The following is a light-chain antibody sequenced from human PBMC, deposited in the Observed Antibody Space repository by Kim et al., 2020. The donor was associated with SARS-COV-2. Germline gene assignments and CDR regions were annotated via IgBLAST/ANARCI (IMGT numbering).Light chain of an antibody. V-gene: IGLV1-40*01. CDR3: QSYDSSLSGSV. CDR2: GNS. J-gene: IGLJ3*02. Sequence: QRVTISCTGSSSNIGAGYDVHWYQQLPGTAPKLLIYGNSNRPSGVPDRFSGSKSGTSASLAITGLQAEDEADYYCQSYDSSLSGSVFGGETKLTVL. CDR1: SSNIGAGYD.